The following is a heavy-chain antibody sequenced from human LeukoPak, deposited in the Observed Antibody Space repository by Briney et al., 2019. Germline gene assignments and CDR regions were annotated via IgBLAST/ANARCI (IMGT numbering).Heavy chain of an antibody. CDR3: ARDAAPYCDSDCYVLDI. D-gene: IGHD2-21*01. CDR2: TYYKSKWYN. CDR1: GDIVSSSTAT. Sequence: SQTLSLTCVLSGDIVSSSTATWNWIRQSPSRGLEWLGRTYYKSKWYNDSAVFVKSRITIKPDTSKNQFSLQLNSVSPDDTAVYYCARDAAPYCDSDCYVLDIWGQGTMVTVS. V-gene: IGHV6-1*01. J-gene: IGHJ3*02.